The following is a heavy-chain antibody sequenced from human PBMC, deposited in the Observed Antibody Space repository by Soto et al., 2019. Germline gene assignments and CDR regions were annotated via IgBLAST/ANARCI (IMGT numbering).Heavy chain of an antibody. CDR2: TVPVFDTS. CDR3: ARGVSNSGAYYTGPSAYDL. CDR1: GGTFNGYG. D-gene: IGHD3-10*01. V-gene: IGHV1-69*06. Sequence: QVQLVQSGAVVKKPGSSVEVSCKASGGTFNGYGISWVRQAPGQGLEWMGGTVPVFDTSKYAPRFQGRVTITGDKSTSTAYMELSSVRSKDTAIYFCARGVSNSGAYYTGPSAYDLWGQGTLVIVSS. J-gene: IGHJ3*01.